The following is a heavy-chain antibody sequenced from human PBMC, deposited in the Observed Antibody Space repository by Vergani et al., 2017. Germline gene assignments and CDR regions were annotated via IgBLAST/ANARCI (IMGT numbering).Heavy chain of an antibody. CDR3: ARDRLAYCGGDWLIAFDI. J-gene: IGHJ3*02. CDR1: GGSISSGSYY. V-gene: IGHV4-61*02. CDR2: IYTSGST. D-gene: IGHD2-21*01. Sequence: QVQLQESGPGLVKPSQTLSLTCTVSGGSISSGSYYWSWIRQPAGKGMEWIGRIYTSGSTNSNTSLKSRVTISVDTPKNLFSLKLSSVTAADKAVYYCARDRLAYCGGDWLIAFDIWGQGTMVTVSS.